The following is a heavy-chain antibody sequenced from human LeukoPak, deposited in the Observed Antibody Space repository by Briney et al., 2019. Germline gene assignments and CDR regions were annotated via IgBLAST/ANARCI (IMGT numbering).Heavy chain of an antibody. CDR3: AKAYGYSSSPMSPDI. J-gene: IGHJ3*02. CDR2: ISWDGGST. Sequence: GGSLRLSCAASGFTFDDYTMHRVRQAPGKGLEWVSLISWDGGSTYYADSVKGRFTISRDNSKNSLYLQMNSLRTEDTALYYCAKAYGYSSSPMSPDIWGQGTMVTVSS. CDR1: GFTFDDYT. V-gene: IGHV3-43*01. D-gene: IGHD6-13*01.